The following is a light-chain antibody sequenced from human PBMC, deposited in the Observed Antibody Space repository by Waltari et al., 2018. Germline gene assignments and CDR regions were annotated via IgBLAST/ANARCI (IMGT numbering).Light chain of an antibody. CDR1: SGHSSNI. V-gene: IGLV4-69*01. CDR2: LNSDGSH. CDR3: QTGGHGTWV. Sequence: QLVLTQSPSASASLGASVKLTCALSSGHSSNIIAWLQQGPATGPRYLMKLNSDGSHSKGDVIPDPVSGASSGVVRYLTIAGVQSEGEADYYCQTGGHGTWVFGGGTTLTVL. J-gene: IGLJ3*02.